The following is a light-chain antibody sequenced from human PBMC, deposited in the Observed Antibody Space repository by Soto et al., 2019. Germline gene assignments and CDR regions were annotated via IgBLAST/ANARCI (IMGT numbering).Light chain of an antibody. V-gene: IGKV1-33*01. CDR3: QQYDSLPIT. Sequence: DIQMTQSPPSLSASVGDRVTITCQASEDIINYLNWYQQKPGRAPKVLIYDASNLETGVPSRFSGSGSGTDFTFSISNLQPEDIGTYFCQQYDSLPITFGQGTRLEIK. CDR2: DAS. CDR1: EDIINY. J-gene: IGKJ5*01.